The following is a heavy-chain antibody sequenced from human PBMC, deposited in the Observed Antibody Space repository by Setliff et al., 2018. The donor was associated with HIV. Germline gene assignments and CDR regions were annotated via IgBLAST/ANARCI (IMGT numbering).Heavy chain of an antibody. D-gene: IGHD1-26*01. CDR3: VRSGFLGAFDI. CDR1: GFTVSRFY. V-gene: IGHV3-11*06. CDR2: ISSSSSYT. J-gene: IGHJ3*02. Sequence: GGSLRLSCAASGFTVSRFYMSWVRQAPGKGLEWVSYISSSSSYTNYADSVKGRFTISRDNAKNSLYLQMNSLRAEDTAVYYCVRSGFLGAFDIWGLGTTVTVSS.